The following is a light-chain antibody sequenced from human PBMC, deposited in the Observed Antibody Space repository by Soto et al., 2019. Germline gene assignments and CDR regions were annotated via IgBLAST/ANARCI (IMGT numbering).Light chain of an antibody. Sequence: EIVMTQSPATLSVSPGESATLSCRASQTFGSNLAWYQQKPGQAPRILIYGTSTRASGIPARFSGSGSGTEFTTTISILQSADFAVYYWQQYTRWPPWTFGQGTKVEIK. CDR3: QQYTRWPPWT. V-gene: IGKV3-15*01. CDR1: QTFGSN. CDR2: GTS. J-gene: IGKJ1*01.